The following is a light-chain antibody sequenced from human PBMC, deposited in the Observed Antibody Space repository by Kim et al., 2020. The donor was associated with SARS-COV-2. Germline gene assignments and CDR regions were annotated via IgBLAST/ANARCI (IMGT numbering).Light chain of an antibody. CDR2: ATS. CDR3: QQYGSSPRT. Sequence: ENVLTQSPGTLSLSPGERATLSCMASQSVSSSYLAWYQQKPGQAPRLVIYATSNRAIGIPDRFSGSGSGTDFTLTISRLEPEDFAVYYCQQYGSSPRTFGQGTKVDIK. CDR1: QSVSSSY. V-gene: IGKV3-20*01. J-gene: IGKJ1*01.